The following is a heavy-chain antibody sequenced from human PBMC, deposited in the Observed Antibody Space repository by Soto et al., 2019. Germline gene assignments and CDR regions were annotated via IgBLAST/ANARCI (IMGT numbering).Heavy chain of an antibody. D-gene: IGHD1-26*01. Sequence: EVQLLESGGGLVQPGGSLRLSCAASGFTFSSYAMRWVRQAPGKGLEWVSAISGSGDSTYYADSVKGRFTISRDNSKNTLYLQMTSLRAEDTAVYYCARRGSGSYYDYGGQGTLVTVSS. CDR2: ISGSGDST. J-gene: IGHJ4*02. CDR1: GFTFSSYA. V-gene: IGHV3-23*01. CDR3: ARRGSGSYYDY.